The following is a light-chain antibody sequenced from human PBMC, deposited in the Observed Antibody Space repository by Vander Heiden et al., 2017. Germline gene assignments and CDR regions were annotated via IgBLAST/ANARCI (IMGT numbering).Light chain of an antibody. J-gene: IGLJ2*01. Sequence: QSVLTPQPSASGTPGQRVTISCSGNSSNIGSNYVYWYQQIPGTAPKFLIYRDSQRPSGVPDRFSASKSATSAALAISGLRSEDEATYYCSAWDDSLNGVFFGGGTKVTVL. CDR3: SAWDDSLNGVF. CDR1: SSNIGSNY. CDR2: RDS. V-gene: IGLV1-47*01.